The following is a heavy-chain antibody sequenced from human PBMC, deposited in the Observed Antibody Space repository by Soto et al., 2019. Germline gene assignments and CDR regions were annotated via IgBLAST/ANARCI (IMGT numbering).Heavy chain of an antibody. CDR2: INTKVGDT. Sequence: QVQLVQSAAEVKAPGDSVRVSCEASVSTFSAHYIHWVRQAPGQGLERRGWINTKVGDTTYAQDVQGTVTMTRALSISTGDMELSRLTSYATAIDCCARNMDYYYGPGSGHEHGVWGHGPTVTVFS. D-gene: IGHD3-10*01. CDR3: ARNMDYYYGPGSGHEHGV. CDR1: VSTFSAHY. V-gene: IGHV1-2*02. J-gene: IGHJ6*01.